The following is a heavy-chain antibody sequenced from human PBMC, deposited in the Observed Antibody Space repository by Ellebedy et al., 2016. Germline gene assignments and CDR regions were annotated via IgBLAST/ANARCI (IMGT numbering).Heavy chain of an antibody. CDR3: ARDSTVGGGSPNADRYFEY. V-gene: IGHV3-30-3*01. CDR2: VSYDGNYK. Sequence: GGSLRLXXVASGVTFSSYAMHWVRQAPGKGLEWVASVSYDGNYKYYADSVKGRFTVSRDNSKNTLYLQMNSLSTEDTAVYYCARDSTVGGGSPNADRYFEYWGQGTLVTVSS. J-gene: IGHJ4*02. CDR1: GVTFSSYA. D-gene: IGHD1-26*01.